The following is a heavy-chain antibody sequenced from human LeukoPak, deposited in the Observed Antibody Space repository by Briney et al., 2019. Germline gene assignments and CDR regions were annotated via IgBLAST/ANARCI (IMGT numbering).Heavy chain of an antibody. D-gene: IGHD3-9*01. CDR3: ARVRRDFDWLWGSFDY. CDR1: GFIFSTYA. CDR2: IYSGGST. Sequence: HTGRSLRLSCAASGFIFSTYAIHWVRQAPGKGLEWVSVIYSGGSTYYADSVEGRFTISRDNSKNTLYLQMNSLRAEDTAVYYCARVRRDFDWLWGSFDYWGQGTLVTVS. V-gene: IGHV3-66*01. J-gene: IGHJ4*02.